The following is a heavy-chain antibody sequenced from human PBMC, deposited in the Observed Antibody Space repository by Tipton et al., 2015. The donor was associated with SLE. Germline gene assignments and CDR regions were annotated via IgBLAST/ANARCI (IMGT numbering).Heavy chain of an antibody. Sequence: TLSLTCFVSGGSISSYYWSWIRQPPGKGLEWIGYIYDIGSTNYNPSLKSRVTMSVDTSENQLSLKLTFVTAADTAVYYCARARHGGAEYFEHWGQGTLVTVSS. CDR1: GGSISSYY. V-gene: IGHV4-59*01. D-gene: IGHD3-3*01. CDR2: IYDIGST. CDR3: ARARHGGAEYFEH. J-gene: IGHJ1*01.